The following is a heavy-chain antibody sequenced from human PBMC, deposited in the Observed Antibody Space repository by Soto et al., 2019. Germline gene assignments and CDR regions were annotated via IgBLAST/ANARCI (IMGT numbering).Heavy chain of an antibody. CDR2: ISAYNGNT. D-gene: IGHD2-15*01. CDR3: ASLNCSGGSCYSPLDY. CDR1: GYTFTSYG. J-gene: IGHJ4*02. V-gene: IGHV1-18*01. Sequence: VSCKASGYTFTSYGISWVRQAPGQGLEWMGWISAYNGNTNYAQKLQGRVTMTTDTSTSTAYMELRSLRSDDTAVYYCASLNCSGGSCYSPLDYWGQGTLVTVSS.